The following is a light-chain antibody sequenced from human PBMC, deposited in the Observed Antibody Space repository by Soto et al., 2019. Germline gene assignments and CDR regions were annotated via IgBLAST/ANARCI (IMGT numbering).Light chain of an antibody. CDR2: DVS. Sequence: QSALTQPASVFGSPGQSITISCTGTSSDVGGYNYVSWYQQHPGKAPKVMIYDVSNRPSGVSNRFSGSKSGNTASLTISGLQAEDEADYYCSSYTRSSTQVFGTGTKLTVL. CDR1: SSDVGGYNY. J-gene: IGLJ1*01. V-gene: IGLV2-14*03. CDR3: SSYTRSSTQV.